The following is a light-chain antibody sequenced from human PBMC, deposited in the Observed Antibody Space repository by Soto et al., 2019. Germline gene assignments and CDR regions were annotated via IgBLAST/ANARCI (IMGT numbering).Light chain of an antibody. CDR3: SSYTTIATQV. Sequence: QSVLTQPASVSGSPGQSITISCTGTSSDIGGYNYVSWYQQHPGKAPKLMIYEVSNRPSGVSYRFSGSKSGNTASLTISGLQAEDEADYYCSSYTTIATQVFGGGTQLTV. J-gene: IGLJ3*02. CDR2: EVS. CDR1: SSDIGGYNY. V-gene: IGLV2-14*01.